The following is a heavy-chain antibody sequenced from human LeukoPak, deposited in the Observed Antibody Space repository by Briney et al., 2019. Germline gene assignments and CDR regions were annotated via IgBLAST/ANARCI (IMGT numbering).Heavy chain of an antibody. CDR2: ISYDGSNK. CDR3: ARDPVESGSYYFDY. V-gene: IGHV3-30*04. Sequence: GRSLRLSCAASGFTFSSYAMHWVRQAPGKGLEWVAVISYDGSNKYYADSVEGRFTISRDNSKNTLYLQMNSLRAEDTAVYYCARDPVESGSYYFDYWGQGTLVTVSS. CDR1: GFTFSSYA. D-gene: IGHD1-26*01. J-gene: IGHJ4*02.